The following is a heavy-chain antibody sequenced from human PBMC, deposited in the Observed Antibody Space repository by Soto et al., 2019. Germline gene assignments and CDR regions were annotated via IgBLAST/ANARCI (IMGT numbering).Heavy chain of an antibody. Sequence: VQLVESGGGSVKPGGSLRLSCAASGFIFSDYYLSWIRQTPGKGLEWTSYISNNGRTMYYRDSVKGRFTISRDNTKKLLYLQLTGLRAEDTSVYYCARLPPPSCSSAFCSPHWGQGTLVTVSS. V-gene: IGHV3-11*01. D-gene: IGHD2-2*01. CDR2: ISNNGRTM. CDR1: GFIFSDYY. CDR3: ARLPPPSCSSAFCSPH. J-gene: IGHJ4*02.